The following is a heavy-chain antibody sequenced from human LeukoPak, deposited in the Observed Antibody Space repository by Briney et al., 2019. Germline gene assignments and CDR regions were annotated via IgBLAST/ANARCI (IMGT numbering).Heavy chain of an antibody. Sequence: SETLSLTCTVSNGSMNSGGYYWSWIRHPPGKALEWIGSIYYFGNTYYNPSLKTQVIISVDTSKNQFSLKMSSVTPADTAVYYCARGSGYYHSRGTVSWFHPWGQETLVTVSS. CDR2: IYYFGNT. V-gene: IGHV4-31*01. CDR1: NGSMNSGGYY. CDR3: ARGSGYYHSRGTVSWFHP. J-gene: IGHJ5*02. D-gene: IGHD3-22*01.